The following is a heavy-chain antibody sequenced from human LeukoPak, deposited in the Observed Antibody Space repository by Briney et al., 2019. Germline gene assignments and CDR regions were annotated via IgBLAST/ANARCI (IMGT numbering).Heavy chain of an antibody. CDR3: AGLDSGNYYGDY. Sequence: GGSLRLSCAASGFTFDDYAMHCVRQAPGQGLEWVSGISWNSGSIGYADSVKGRFTISRDNAKNSLYLQMNSLRPEDTALYYCAGLDSGNYYGDYWGQGTLVTVSS. CDR2: ISWNSGSI. CDR1: GFTFDDYA. V-gene: IGHV3-9*01. D-gene: IGHD1-26*01. J-gene: IGHJ4*02.